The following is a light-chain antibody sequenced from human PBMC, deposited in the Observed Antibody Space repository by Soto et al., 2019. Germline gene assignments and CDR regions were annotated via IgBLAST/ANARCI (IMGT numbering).Light chain of an antibody. Sequence: AIQLTQSPSSLSASVGDRVTITCRASQGIRNDLGWYQQKPGKAPKLLIYSASSLQSGVPSRFSGSGSGTDFTLTISSLQPQDFETYYCLQDYNCPLTFGRGTKVDI. CDR2: SAS. J-gene: IGKJ1*01. V-gene: IGKV1-6*01. CDR1: QGIRND. CDR3: LQDYNCPLT.